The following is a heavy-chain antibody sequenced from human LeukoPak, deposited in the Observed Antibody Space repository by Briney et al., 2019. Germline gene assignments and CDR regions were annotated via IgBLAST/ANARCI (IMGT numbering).Heavy chain of an antibody. J-gene: IGHJ5*02. Sequence: GGSLRLSCAASGVTFRNYGMHWVRQAPGKGLEWVALISFDGSQKYYADSVKGRFTISRDNSKSTVYLQMNSLRVEDAAVYYCSKDLTSDFGGDLDPWGQGTLVTVSS. CDR1: GVTFRNYG. CDR2: ISFDGSQK. CDR3: SKDLTSDFGGDLDP. V-gene: IGHV3-30*02. D-gene: IGHD3-10*01.